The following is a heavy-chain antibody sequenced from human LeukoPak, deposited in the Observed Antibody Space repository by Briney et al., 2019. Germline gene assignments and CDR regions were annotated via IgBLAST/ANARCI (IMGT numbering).Heavy chain of an antibody. Sequence: ASVKVSCKASGGTFSSYAICWVRQAPGQGLEWLGGIIPIFGTANYAQKFQGRVTITADESTSTAYMELRSLRSEDAAVYYCARNLGSGSRRLWVYYYMDVWGKGTTVTVSS. V-gene: IGHV1-69*13. D-gene: IGHD3-10*01. J-gene: IGHJ6*03. CDR2: IIPIFGTA. CDR1: GGTFSSYA. CDR3: ARNLGSGSRRLWVYYYMDV.